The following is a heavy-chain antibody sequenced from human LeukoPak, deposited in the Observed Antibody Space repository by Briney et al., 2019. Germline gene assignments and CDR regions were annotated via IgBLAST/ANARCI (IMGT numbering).Heavy chain of an antibody. CDR2: IYYSGST. Sequence: PSETLSLTCTVSGGSISSGDYYWSWIRQPPGKGLEWIGYIYYSGSTYYNPSLKSRVTISVDTSKNQFSLKLSSVTAADTAVYYCARILGYCSSTSCLPYYYYYYGMDVWGQGTTVTVSS. D-gene: IGHD2-2*01. V-gene: IGHV4-30-4*01. CDR1: GGSISSGDYY. J-gene: IGHJ6*02. CDR3: ARILGYCSSTSCLPYYYYYYGMDV.